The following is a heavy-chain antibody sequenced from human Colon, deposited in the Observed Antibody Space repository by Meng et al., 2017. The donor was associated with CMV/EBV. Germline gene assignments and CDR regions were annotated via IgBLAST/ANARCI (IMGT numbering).Heavy chain of an antibody. CDR1: GFTFSSYA. CDR3: AKESSDFAVEDF. V-gene: IGHV3-23*03. D-gene: IGHD6-19*01. CDR2: IYSGSTTS. J-gene: IGHJ4*02. Sequence: GESLKISCAASGFTFSSYAMSWVRQAPGKGLEWVSAIYSGSTTSFYGDSVKGRFTISRDNSKTTLYLQMSSLRAEDTATYYCAKESSDFAVEDFWGQGTLVTVSS.